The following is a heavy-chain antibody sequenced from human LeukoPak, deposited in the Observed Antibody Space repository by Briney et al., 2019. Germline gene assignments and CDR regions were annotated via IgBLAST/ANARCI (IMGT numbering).Heavy chain of an antibody. D-gene: IGHD6-13*01. V-gene: IGHV3-23*01. CDR2: ISGSGDKT. CDR3: AKGYGDSSWRGGTN. Sequence: PGGSLRLSCAASGFTFSSYAMSWVRQAPGKGLEWVSVISGSGDKTYYADSVKGRFTISRDNSKNTLYLQMNSLRAEDTAVYYCAKGYGDSSWRGGTNWGQGTLVTVSS. J-gene: IGHJ4*02. CDR1: GFTFSSYA.